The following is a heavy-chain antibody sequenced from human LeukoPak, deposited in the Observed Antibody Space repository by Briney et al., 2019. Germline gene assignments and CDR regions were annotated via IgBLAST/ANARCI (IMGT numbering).Heavy chain of an antibody. V-gene: IGHV3-74*01. CDR1: GFTFSSYW. CDR3: ARDTREDAFDI. CDR2: INSDGSST. D-gene: IGHD1-26*01. J-gene: IGHJ3*02. Sequence: GGSLRLSCAASGFTFSSYWMHWVRHAPGKGLVWVSRINSDGSSTSYADSVKGRFTISRDNAKNTLYLQMNSLRAEDTAVYYCARDTREDAFDIWGQGTMVAVSS.